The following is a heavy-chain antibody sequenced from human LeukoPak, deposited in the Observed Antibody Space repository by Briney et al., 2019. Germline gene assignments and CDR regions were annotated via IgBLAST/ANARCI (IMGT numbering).Heavy chain of an antibody. CDR3: ARVREQQASPPYNWFDP. V-gene: IGHV4-34*01. CDR2: ISYSGDP. J-gene: IGHJ5*02. CDR1: GGSLSGYY. D-gene: IGHD6-13*01. Sequence: SETLSLTCGVSGGSLSGYYWTWIRQPPGKGLEWIGDISYSGDPNYNPSLRSRVNFFVDMSKNQFSLKLSSVTAADTAVYYCARVREQQASPPYNWFDPWGQGTLVTASS.